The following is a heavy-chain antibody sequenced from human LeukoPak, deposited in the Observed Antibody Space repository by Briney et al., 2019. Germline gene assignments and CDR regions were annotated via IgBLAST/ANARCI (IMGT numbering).Heavy chain of an antibody. CDR2: IIPIFGTA. CDR1: GGTFSSYA. J-gene: IGHJ4*02. V-gene: IGHV1-69*05. D-gene: IGHD2-2*01. CDR3: ITLSPAGHTDS. Sequence: ASVKVSCKASGGTFSSYAISWVRQAPGQGLEWMGGIIPIFGTANYAQKFQGRVTITTDESTSTAYMELSSLRSEDTAVYYCITLSPAGHTDSWGQGTLVTVSS.